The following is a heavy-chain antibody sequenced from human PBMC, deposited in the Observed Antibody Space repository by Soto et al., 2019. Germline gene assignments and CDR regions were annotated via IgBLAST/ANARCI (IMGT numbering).Heavy chain of an antibody. Sequence: EVQLVESGGGLVQPGGSLRLSCAASEFTFSGRSVHWVRQAPGKGLVWVSGIDKVGTDSTYADSVKGRFTSSRDNAKNTVYLQMSSLSVEDTAVYYCPRGWFGPDVWGKGTTVTVSS. V-gene: IGHV3-74*01. CDR1: EFTFSGRS. J-gene: IGHJ6*03. CDR3: PRGWFGPDV. CDR2: IDKVGTDS. D-gene: IGHD3-10*01.